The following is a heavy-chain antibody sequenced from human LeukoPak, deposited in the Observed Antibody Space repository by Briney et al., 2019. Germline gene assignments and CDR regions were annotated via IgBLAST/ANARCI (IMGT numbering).Heavy chain of an antibody. CDR3: ARDSGITMVRGFDP. CDR1: GYTFTSYD. Sequence: GASVKVSCKASGYTFTSYDINWVRQATGQGLEWMGWMNPNSGNTGYAQKFQGRVTMTRDMSTSTVYMELSSLRSEDTAVYYCARDSGITMVRGFDPWGQGTLVTVSS. D-gene: IGHD3-10*01. J-gene: IGHJ5*02. V-gene: IGHV1-8*01. CDR2: MNPNSGNT.